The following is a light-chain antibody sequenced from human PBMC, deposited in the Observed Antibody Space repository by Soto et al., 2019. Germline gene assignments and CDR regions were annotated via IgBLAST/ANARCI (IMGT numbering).Light chain of an antibody. J-gene: IGLJ2*01. CDR1: SSNIGGGYD. CDR3: QSYDSSLSGGVL. CDR2: GDT. V-gene: IGLV1-40*01. Sequence: QSVLTQPPSVSGAPGQRVTISCTGSSSNIGGGYDVHWYKQLPGTVPKLLIYGDTNRPSGVPDRFSGSKSGTSASLAITGLQADDEADYYCQSYDSSLSGGVLFGGGTKLTVL.